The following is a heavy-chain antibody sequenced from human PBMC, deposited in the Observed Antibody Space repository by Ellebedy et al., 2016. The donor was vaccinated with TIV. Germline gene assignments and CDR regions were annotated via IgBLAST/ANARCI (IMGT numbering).Heavy chain of an antibody. Sequence: PGGSLRLSCAASGFTFSDYYMSWIRQAPGKRPEWVSYISYSGDLMYYADSVKGRFTTSRDNAGNSLYLQMNSLRAEDTAVYYCARLGVIAAAGASDYWGQGTLVIVSS. D-gene: IGHD6-13*01. CDR2: ISYSGDLM. V-gene: IGHV3-11*01. CDR3: ARLGVIAAAGASDY. CDR1: GFTFSDYY. J-gene: IGHJ4*02.